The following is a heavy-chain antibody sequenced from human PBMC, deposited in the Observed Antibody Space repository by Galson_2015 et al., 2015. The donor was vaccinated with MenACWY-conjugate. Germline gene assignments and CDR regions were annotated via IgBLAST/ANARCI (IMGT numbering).Heavy chain of an antibody. D-gene: IGHD2-21*02. CDR1: GYTFTSYA. V-gene: IGHV1-3*01. CDR3: ASGIVVVTVDAFDI. Sequence: SVKVSCRASGYTFTSYAMHWVRQAPGQRLEWMGWINAGNGNTKYSQKFQGRVTITRDTSASTAYMELSSLRSEDTAVYYCASGIVVVTVDAFDIWGQGTMVTVSS. CDR2: INAGNGNT. J-gene: IGHJ3*02.